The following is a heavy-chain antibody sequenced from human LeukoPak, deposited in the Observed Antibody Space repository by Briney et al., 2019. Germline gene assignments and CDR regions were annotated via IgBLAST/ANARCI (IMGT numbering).Heavy chain of an antibody. D-gene: IGHD1-26*01. V-gene: IGHV3-23*01. J-gene: IGHJ4*02. CDR3: AKAGSIRFDY. Sequence: GGSLRLSCAASGFTFSSSAMSWVRQAPGKGLEWVSGSSGSGGGTYYADSVKGRFTISRDNSKNTLYLQMNSLRAEDTAIYYCAKAGSIRFDYWGQGTLVTVS. CDR1: GFTFSSSA. CDR2: SSGSGGGT.